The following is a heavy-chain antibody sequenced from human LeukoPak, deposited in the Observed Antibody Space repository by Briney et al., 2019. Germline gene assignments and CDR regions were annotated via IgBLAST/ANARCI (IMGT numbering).Heavy chain of an antibody. CDR3: AKGVGSSSWYKFDC. J-gene: IGHJ4*02. D-gene: IGHD6-13*01. CDR2: ISGSGGST. CDR1: GFTFSSYA. V-gene: IGHV3-23*01. Sequence: GGSLRLSCAASGFTFSSYAMSWVRQAPGKGLEWVSAISGSGGSTYYADSVKGRFTISTDNSENTLYLQMNSLRAEDTAVYYCAKGVGSSSWYKFDCWGQGTLVTVSS.